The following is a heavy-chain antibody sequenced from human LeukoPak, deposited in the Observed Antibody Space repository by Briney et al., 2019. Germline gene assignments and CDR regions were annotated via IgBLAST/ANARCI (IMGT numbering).Heavy chain of an antibody. CDR2: INHSGST. J-gene: IGHJ6*02. CDR1: GGSFSGYY. CDR3: ARGQRSSSWYYYGMDV. V-gene: IGHV4-34*01. D-gene: IGHD6-13*01. Sequence: SETLSLTCDAYGGSFSGYYWSWIRQPPGKGLEWIGEINHSGSTDYNPSLKSRVTISVDTSKNQFSLKLSSVTAADTAVYYCARGQRSSSWYYYGMDVWGQGTTVTVSS.